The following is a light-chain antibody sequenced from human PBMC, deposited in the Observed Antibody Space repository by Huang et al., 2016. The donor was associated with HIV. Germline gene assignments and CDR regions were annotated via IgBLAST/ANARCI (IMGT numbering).Light chain of an antibody. CDR2: QVS. CDR3: MQGTHLFT. J-gene: IGKJ4*01. Sequence: VVLTQSPLYLSVTLGQPASISCRSSQSLIHSNGNTYLNWFQQRPGQSPRRLMSQVSRRDSGVPDRCSGSGSGTDFTLKSSRVEAEDVGVYYCMQGTHLFTFGGGTRVDIK. CDR1: QSLIHSNGNTY. V-gene: IGKV2-30*02.